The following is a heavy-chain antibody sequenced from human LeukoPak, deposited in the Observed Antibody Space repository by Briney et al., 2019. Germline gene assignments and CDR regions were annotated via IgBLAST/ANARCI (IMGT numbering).Heavy chain of an antibody. J-gene: IGHJ5*02. CDR2: IYPGDSDT. Sequence: GESLKISCKGSGYSFTSYCIGWVRQMPGKGLEWMGIIYPGDSDTRYSPSFQGQVTISADKSISTAYLQWSSLKASDTAMYYCARRRNRRFGESPNWFDPWGQGTLVTVSS. CDR3: ARRRNRRFGESPNWFDP. V-gene: IGHV5-51*01. CDR1: GYSFTSYC. D-gene: IGHD3-10*01.